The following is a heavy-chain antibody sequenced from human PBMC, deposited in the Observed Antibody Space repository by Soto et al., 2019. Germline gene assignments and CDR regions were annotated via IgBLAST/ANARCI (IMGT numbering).Heavy chain of an antibody. CDR2: ISNSGRNI. V-gene: IGHV3-11*01. J-gene: IGHJ6*02. CDR3: ARDTLPREFGPGWDV. D-gene: IGHD3-10*01. CDR1: GFIFSDFY. Sequence: QAQLAESGGGLVKPGGSLRLSCAASGFIFSDFYMSWIRQAPGKGLEWVAYISNSGRNIFYSDSVKGRFTVSRDNAKKSLYLQMTRLRVEEAAVYYCARDTLPREFGPGWDVWGQGTTVTVSS.